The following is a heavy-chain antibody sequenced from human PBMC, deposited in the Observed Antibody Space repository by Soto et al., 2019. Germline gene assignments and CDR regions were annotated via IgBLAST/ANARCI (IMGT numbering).Heavy chain of an antibody. J-gene: IGHJ5*02. CDR3: ARGGSGYSGYDRYWFDP. Sequence: SETLSLTCTVSGGSISSYYWSWIRQPPGKGLEWIGYIYYSGSTNYNPSLKSRVTISVDTSKNQFSLKLSSVTAADTAVYYCARGGSGYSGYDRYWFDPWGQGTLVTVSS. V-gene: IGHV4-59*01. CDR1: GGSISSYY. CDR2: IYYSGST. D-gene: IGHD5-12*01.